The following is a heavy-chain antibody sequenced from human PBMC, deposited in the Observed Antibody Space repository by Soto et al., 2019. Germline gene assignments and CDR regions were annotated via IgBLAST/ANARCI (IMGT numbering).Heavy chain of an antibody. Sequence: QVQLQESGPGLVKPSDTLSLTCVVSGFSISTDYWWGWIRQPPGKGLEWIGYIYYSGTTYYNPSLKSRVTMSVDTSRSQFSLQLTAVTAVDTAVYYCARKPAAKGWFDPWGQGTLVTVS. CDR1: GFSISTDYW. D-gene: IGHD2-15*01. J-gene: IGHJ5*02. CDR3: ARKPAAKGWFDP. CDR2: IYYSGTT. V-gene: IGHV4-28*01.